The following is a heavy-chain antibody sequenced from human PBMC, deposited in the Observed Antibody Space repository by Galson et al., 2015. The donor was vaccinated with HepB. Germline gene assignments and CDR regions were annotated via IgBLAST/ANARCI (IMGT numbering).Heavy chain of an antibody. J-gene: IGHJ4*02. CDR3: ASPGRDTAHQFVNY. CDR2: INPNSGGT. D-gene: IGHD5-18*01. CDR1: GYTFTGYY. V-gene: IGHV1-2*06. Sequence: SVKVSCKASGYTFTGYYMHWVRQAPGQGLEWMGRINPNSGGTNYAQKFQGRVTMTRDTSISTAYMELSSLTSDDTAFYFCASPGRDTAHQFVNYWGQGTLVTVSS.